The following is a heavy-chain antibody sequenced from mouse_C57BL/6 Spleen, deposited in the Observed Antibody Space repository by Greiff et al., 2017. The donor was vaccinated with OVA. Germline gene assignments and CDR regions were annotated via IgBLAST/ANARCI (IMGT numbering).Heavy chain of an antibody. Sequence: VQLQESGAELVKPGASVKISCKASGYAFSSYWMNWVKQRPGKGLEWIGQIYPGDGDTNYNGKFKGKATLTADKSSSTAYMQLSSLTSEDSAVYFCARGVTTGYFDVWGTGTTVTVSS. CDR2: IYPGDGDT. CDR1: GYAFSSYW. V-gene: IGHV1-80*01. D-gene: IGHD2-3*01. J-gene: IGHJ1*03. CDR3: ARGVTTGYFDV.